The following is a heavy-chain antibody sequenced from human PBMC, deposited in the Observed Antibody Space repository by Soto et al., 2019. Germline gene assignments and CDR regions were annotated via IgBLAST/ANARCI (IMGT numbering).Heavy chain of an antibody. CDR1: GGSFTSNNW. CDR3: ASRDPGTSVDY. D-gene: IGHD1-7*01. V-gene: IGHV4-4*02. J-gene: IGHJ4*02. CDR2: IYRTGST. Sequence: SETLSLTCAVSGGSFTSNNWWTWVRQPPGQGLEWIGEIYRTGSTNYNPSLKSRVTISLDKSENQFSLKVTSLTAADTAVYYCASRDPGTSVDYWGQGTLVSVYS.